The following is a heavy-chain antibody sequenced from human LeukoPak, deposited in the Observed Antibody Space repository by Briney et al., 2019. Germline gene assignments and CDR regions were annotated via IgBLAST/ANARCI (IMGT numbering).Heavy chain of an antibody. V-gene: IGHV3-23*01. CDR1: GFTFSSYA. CDR2: ISGSGGST. J-gene: IGHJ4*02. D-gene: IGHD3-22*01. CDR3: AKDYYHPPVTTAIDY. Sequence: PGGSLRLSCAASGFTFSSYAMSWVRQAPGKGLEWVSAISGSGGSTYYADSVKGRFTISRDNSKNTLYLQMNSLRAEDTAVYYCAKDYYHPPVTTAIDYWGQGTLVTVSS.